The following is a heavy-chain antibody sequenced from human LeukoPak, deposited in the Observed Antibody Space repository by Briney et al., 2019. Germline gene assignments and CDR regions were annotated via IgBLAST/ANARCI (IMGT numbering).Heavy chain of an antibody. CDR3: ARDRSPIVATFLDY. J-gene: IGHJ4*02. D-gene: IGHD5-12*01. Sequence: PGGSLRLSCAASGFTFSSYGMHWVRQAPGKGLEWVAVIWYDGSNKYYADSVKGRFTISRDNSKNTLYLQMNSLRAEDTAVYYCARDRSPIVATFLDYWGQGTLVTVSS. V-gene: IGHV3-33*01. CDR2: IWYDGSNK. CDR1: GFTFSSYG.